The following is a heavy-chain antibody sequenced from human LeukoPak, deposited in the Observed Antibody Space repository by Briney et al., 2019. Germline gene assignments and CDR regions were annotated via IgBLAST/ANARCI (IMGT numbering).Heavy chain of an antibody. V-gene: IGHV3-30*19. Sequence: GRSLRLSCAASGFTFSSYGMHWVRQAPGKGLEWVAVISYDGSNKYYADSVKGRFTISRDNSKNTLYLQMNSLRAEDTAVYYCARDLLGGNPWGYWGQGTLVTVSS. CDR2: ISYDGSNK. CDR3: ARDLLGGNPWGY. D-gene: IGHD4-23*01. J-gene: IGHJ4*02. CDR1: GFTFSSYG.